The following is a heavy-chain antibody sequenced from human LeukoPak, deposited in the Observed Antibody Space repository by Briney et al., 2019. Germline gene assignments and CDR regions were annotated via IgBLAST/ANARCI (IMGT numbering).Heavy chain of an antibody. CDR3: ARDRNPDYYDSSGYWFDP. CDR2: IKQDGSEK. D-gene: IGHD3-22*01. Sequence: PGGSLRLSCAASGFTFSSYWMSWVRQAPGKGLEWVANIKQDGSEKYYVDSVKGRFTISRDNAKNSLYLQMNSLRAEDTAVYYRARDRNPDYYDSSGYWFDPWGQGTLVTVS. J-gene: IGHJ5*02. CDR1: GFTFSSYW. V-gene: IGHV3-7*01.